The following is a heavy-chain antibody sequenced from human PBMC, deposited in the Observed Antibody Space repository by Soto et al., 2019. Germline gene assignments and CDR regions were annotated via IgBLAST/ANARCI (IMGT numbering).Heavy chain of an antibody. CDR1: GGSFSGYY. Sequence: SETLSLTCAVYGGSFSGYYWSWIRQPPGKGLEWIGEINHSGSTNYNPSLKSRVTISVDTSKNQFSLKLSSVTAADTAVYYCARGRGRITMVRGIDNWIDPWGQGTLVTVSS. J-gene: IGHJ5*02. V-gene: IGHV4-34*01. CDR3: ARGRGRITMVRGIDNWIDP. D-gene: IGHD3-10*01. CDR2: INHSGST.